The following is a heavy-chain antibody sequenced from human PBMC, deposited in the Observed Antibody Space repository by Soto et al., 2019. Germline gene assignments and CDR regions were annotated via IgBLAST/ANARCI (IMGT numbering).Heavy chain of an antibody. Sequence: PGGSLRLSCAASGFILTSYEMNWVRQAPGKGLEWVSYIDPSGSVIYYADSVKGRFTIFRDNAKNSLHLQMNSLRAEDTALYYCARDPRGYNNGYYGMDVWGQGTTVTVSS. V-gene: IGHV3-48*03. CDR3: ARDPRGYNNGYYGMDV. CDR1: GFILTSYE. J-gene: IGHJ6*02. D-gene: IGHD5-12*01. CDR2: IDPSGSVI.